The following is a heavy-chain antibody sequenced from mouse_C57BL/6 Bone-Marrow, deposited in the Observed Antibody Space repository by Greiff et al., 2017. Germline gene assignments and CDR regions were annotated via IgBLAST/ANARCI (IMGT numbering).Heavy chain of an antibody. D-gene: IGHD1-1*01. J-gene: IGHJ3*01. CDR1: GYTFTSYW. V-gene: IGHV1-52*01. CDR3: ARGGYYGSSYPFAY. Sequence: VQLQQSGAELVRPGSSVKLSCKASGYTFTSYWMHWVKQRPIQGLEWIGNIDPSDSETHYNQKFKDKATLTVDKSSSTAYMQLSSLTSEDSAVYYCARGGYYGSSYPFAYWGQGTLVTVSA. CDR2: IDPSDSET.